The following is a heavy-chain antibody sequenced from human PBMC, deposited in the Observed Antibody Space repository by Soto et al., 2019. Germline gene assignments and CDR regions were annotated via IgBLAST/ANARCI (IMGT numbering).Heavy chain of an antibody. D-gene: IGHD3-22*01. CDR2: ISGSGGST. J-gene: IGHJ6*02. CDR3: TKVDDYYDSSGYYYSNYYYGMDV. CDR1: GFTFSSYA. V-gene: IGHV3-23*01. Sequence: GGSLRLSCAASGFTFSSYAMSWVRQAPGKGLEWVSAISGSGGSTYYADSVKGRFTISRDNSKNTLYLQMNSLRAEDTAVYYCTKVDDYYDSSGYYYSNYYYGMDVWGQGTTVTVSS.